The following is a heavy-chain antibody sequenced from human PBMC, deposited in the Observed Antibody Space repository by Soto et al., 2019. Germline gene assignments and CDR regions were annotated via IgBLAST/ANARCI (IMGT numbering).Heavy chain of an antibody. CDR2: ISGIGTST. CDR3: AGLLFPAAIRSNWFDP. J-gene: IGHJ5*02. CDR1: GFTFRSYA. D-gene: IGHD2-2*01. V-gene: IGHV3-23*01. Sequence: EVQLLQSGGALMQPGGSLRLSCAASGFTFRSYAMTWVRQAPGMGLEWVSAISGIGTSTYYADSVKGRFTISRDNSKNTSSLQMDSVRVEDTAVYYCAGLLFPAAIRSNWFDPWGQGTLVSVSS.